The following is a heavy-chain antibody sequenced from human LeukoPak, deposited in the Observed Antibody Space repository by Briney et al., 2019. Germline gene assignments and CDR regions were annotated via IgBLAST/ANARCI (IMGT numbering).Heavy chain of an antibody. CDR2: INHSGST. V-gene: IGHV4-34*01. CDR3: AREGYYYDSSGYYARGMDV. D-gene: IGHD3-22*01. Sequence: PSETLSLTCAVYGGSFSGYYWSWIRQPPGKGLEWIGEINHSGSTNYNASLKSRVTISVDTSKNQFSLKLSSVTAADTAVYYCAREGYYYDSSGYYARGMDVWGQGTTVTVSS. J-gene: IGHJ6*02. CDR1: GGSFSGYY.